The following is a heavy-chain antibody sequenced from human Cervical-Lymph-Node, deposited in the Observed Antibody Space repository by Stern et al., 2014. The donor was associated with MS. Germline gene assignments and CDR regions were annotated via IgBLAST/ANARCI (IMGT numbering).Heavy chain of an antibody. CDR3: ARDSRHYDASYYFDS. CDR1: GGTFSIYA. CDR2: IIPIFGTA. D-gene: IGHD3-16*01. Sequence: QLVQSGAEVKKPGSSVKVSCKASGGTFSIYAINWVRQAPGQGPEWMGGIIPIFGTANYAQKFQGSVTITADESTSTTYMELSSLRSEDTAVYYCARDSRHYDASYYFDSWGQGTLVTVSS. V-gene: IGHV1-69*01. J-gene: IGHJ4*02.